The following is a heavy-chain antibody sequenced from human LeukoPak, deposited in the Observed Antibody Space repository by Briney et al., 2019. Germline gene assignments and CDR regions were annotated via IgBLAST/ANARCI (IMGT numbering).Heavy chain of an antibody. V-gene: IGHV3-7*01. CDR2: IKQGGSDK. CDR3: ARDTFGL. CDR1: GFTLSNHW. J-gene: IGHJ4*02. Sequence: GGSLRLSCEASGFTLSNHWMTWVRQAPGKGLEWVATIKQGGSDKFYVDSVKGRFTISGDNAKNSLYLEMNSLRVEDTAVYYCARDTFGLWGPGTLVNVSS. D-gene: IGHD2/OR15-2a*01.